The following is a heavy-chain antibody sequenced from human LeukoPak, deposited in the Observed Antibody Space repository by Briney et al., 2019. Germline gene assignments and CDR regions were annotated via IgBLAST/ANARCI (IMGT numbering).Heavy chain of an antibody. CDR2: IRYDGSNQ. CDR1: RFTFSTYS. CDR3: AKDGDGYYLDY. J-gene: IGHJ4*02. Sequence: GGSLRLSCAASRFTFSTYSIHWVRQAPGKGLDWVAFIRYDGSNQYYADSVKGRFTISRDNSKNTLYLQMNSLRAEDTAVYYCAKDGDGYYLDYWGQGTLVSASS. D-gene: IGHD3-22*01. V-gene: IGHV3-30*02.